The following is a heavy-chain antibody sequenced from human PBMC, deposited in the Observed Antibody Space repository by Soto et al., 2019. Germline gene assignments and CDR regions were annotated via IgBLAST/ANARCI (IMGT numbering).Heavy chain of an antibody. CDR2: ISPYNGNT. Sequence: ASVKVTCKASGYTFTSHGISWVRQAPGQGLEWMGWISPYNGNTDYAQKVQGRVTMTTDTSTSTAYMELRSLRSDDTAVYYCARDKLEMATIFDSWGQGALVTVSS. J-gene: IGHJ4*02. D-gene: IGHD5-12*01. CDR1: GYTFTSHG. CDR3: ARDKLEMATIFDS. V-gene: IGHV1-18*01.